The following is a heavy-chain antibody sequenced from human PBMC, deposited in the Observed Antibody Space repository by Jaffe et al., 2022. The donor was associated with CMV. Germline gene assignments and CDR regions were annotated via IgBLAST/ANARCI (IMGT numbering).Heavy chain of an antibody. CDR1: GYSFTNYW. CDR2: IYPGDMDT. J-gene: IGHJ4*02. Sequence: EVQLVQSGAEVKKPGESLKISCQASGYSFTNYWIAWVRQMPDKGLEWVGIIYPGDMDTRYSPSFQGQVTISADKSVTTAFLQWTNLKAADTAIYYCTRFKQTEIHPFDYWGRGTLVTVSS. D-gene: IGHD5-18*01. CDR3: TRFKQTEIHPFDY. V-gene: IGHV5-51*01.